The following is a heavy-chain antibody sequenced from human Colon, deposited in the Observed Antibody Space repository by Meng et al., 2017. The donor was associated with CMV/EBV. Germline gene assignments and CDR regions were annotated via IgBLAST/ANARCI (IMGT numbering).Heavy chain of an antibody. D-gene: IGHD6-6*01. CDR3: ARGQVQLGY. CDR2: ISGSGTTV. Sequence: GESLKISCAASGFIFRNFEMNWVRQAPGEGLEWLSFISGSGTTVDYADSVKGRFTISRDNSKNTLYLQMNSLRAEDTAVYYCARGQVQLGYWGQGTLVTVSS. V-gene: IGHV3-48*01. J-gene: IGHJ4*02. CDR1: GFIFRNFE.